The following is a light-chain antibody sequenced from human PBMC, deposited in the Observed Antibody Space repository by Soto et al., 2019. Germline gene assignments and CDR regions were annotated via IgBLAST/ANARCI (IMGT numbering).Light chain of an antibody. V-gene: IGKV1-39*01. CDR3: QQSYSPLT. CDR2: AAS. CDR1: QSISSY. J-gene: IGKJ4*01. Sequence: DIQMTQSPSSLSASVGDRVTITCRASQSISSYLNWYQQKPGKAPKLLIYAASSLQSGVPSRFSGSGSGTEFTLTISSLPPEDFATYYCQQSYSPLTFGGGTKVEIK.